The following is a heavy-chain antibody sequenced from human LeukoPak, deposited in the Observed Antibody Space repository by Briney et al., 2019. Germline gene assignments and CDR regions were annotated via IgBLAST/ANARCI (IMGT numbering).Heavy chain of an antibody. V-gene: IGHV3-15*01. D-gene: IGHD3-3*01. CDR1: GIAFKNTG. CDR3: ATWGDFWSGNYGGY. J-gene: IGHJ4*02. Sequence: PGRSLRPSCAASGIAFKNTGMTGGAKCPGKGLEWVGRIKMKIVVGTTDYAAPVKGRFSISRDDSKNTVYLQMNSLKTEDTAVYYCATWGDFWSGNYGGYWGQGTLVTVSS. CDR2: IKMKIVVGTT.